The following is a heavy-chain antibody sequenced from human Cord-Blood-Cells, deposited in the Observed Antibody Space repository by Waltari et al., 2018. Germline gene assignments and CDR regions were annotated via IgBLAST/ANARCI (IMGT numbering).Heavy chain of an antibody. Sequence: QVHLVQSGAEVKKPGASVKVSCKASGYTFTTSGISWVAQAPGQGLEWMGWISAYNGNTNYAQKLQGRVTMTTDTSTSTAYMELRSLRSDDTAVYYCARGLYYDFWSGYNWFDPWGQGTLVTVSS. J-gene: IGHJ5*02. CDR1: GYTFTTSG. CDR2: ISAYNGNT. V-gene: IGHV1-18*01. CDR3: ARGLYYDFWSGYNWFDP. D-gene: IGHD3-3*01.